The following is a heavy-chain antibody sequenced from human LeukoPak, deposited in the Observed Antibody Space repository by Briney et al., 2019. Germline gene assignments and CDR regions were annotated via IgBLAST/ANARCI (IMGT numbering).Heavy chain of an antibody. CDR3: AKEYCSGGSCYCSR. J-gene: IGHJ4*02. Sequence: GGSLRLSCAASGFTFSNSAMSWVRQAPGKGLEWVSAISGSGGSTYYADSVKGRFTISRDNSKNTLYLQMNILRAEDTAVYYCAKEYCSGGSCYCSRWGQGTLVTVSS. V-gene: IGHV3-23*01. CDR2: ISGSGGST. D-gene: IGHD2-15*01. CDR1: GFTFSNSA.